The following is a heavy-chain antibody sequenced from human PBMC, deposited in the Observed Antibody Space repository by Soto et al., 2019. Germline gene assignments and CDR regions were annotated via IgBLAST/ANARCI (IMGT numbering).Heavy chain of an antibody. Sequence: ASAKVSCKASGYTFTSYAMHWVRQAPRQRLEWMGWINAGNGNTKYSQKFQGRVTITRDTSASTAYMELSSLRSEDTAVYYCARGIAAAGNFDYWGQGTLVTVSS. CDR2: INAGNGNT. V-gene: IGHV1-3*01. CDR3: ARGIAAAGNFDY. J-gene: IGHJ4*02. CDR1: GYTFTSYA. D-gene: IGHD6-13*01.